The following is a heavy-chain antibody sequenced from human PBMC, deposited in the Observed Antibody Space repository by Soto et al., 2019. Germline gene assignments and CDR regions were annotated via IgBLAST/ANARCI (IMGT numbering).Heavy chain of an antibody. Sequence: QVQLVESGGGVVQPGRSLRLSCVASGFTFSNYGMHWVRQAPGKGLEWLAAISNDGSNKNYADSVKGRFTISRDNSKNMVYLQTNSLRAEDRAVYYCARYSSTTNFYYGMDVWGQGTTVTVSS. CDR2: ISNDGSNK. V-gene: IGHV3-30*03. D-gene: IGHD6-13*01. CDR3: ARYSSTTNFYYGMDV. CDR1: GFTFSNYG. J-gene: IGHJ6*02.